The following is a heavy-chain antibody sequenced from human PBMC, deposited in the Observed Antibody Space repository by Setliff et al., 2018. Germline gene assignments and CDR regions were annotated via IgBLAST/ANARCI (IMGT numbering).Heavy chain of an antibody. V-gene: IGHV4-61*02. CDR1: GGSIRSGSFY. Sequence: TLSLTCTVSGGSIRSGSFYWSWIRQSAEKGLEWIGRVHASGSPNYNPSFKGRVTISLDTSTNQFSLNPNSVTAADTAVYYCAKERYFDWFFENWGQGTLVTVSS. J-gene: IGHJ4*02. CDR2: VHASGSP. D-gene: IGHD3-9*01. CDR3: AKERYFDWFFEN.